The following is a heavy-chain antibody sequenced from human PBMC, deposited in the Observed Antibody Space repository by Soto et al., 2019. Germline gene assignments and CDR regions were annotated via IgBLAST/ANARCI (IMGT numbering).Heavy chain of an antibody. J-gene: IGHJ4*02. CDR1: GYTFTRYA. CDR2: INAGNGNT. Sequence: ASVKVSCKASGYTFTRYAMHWVRQAPGQRLEWMGWINAGNGNTKYSQKFQGRVTITRDTSASTAYMELSSLRSEDTAVYYCARDVLYSSGLGYWGQGTLVTVSS. D-gene: IGHD6-19*01. CDR3: ARDVLYSSGLGY. V-gene: IGHV1-3*01.